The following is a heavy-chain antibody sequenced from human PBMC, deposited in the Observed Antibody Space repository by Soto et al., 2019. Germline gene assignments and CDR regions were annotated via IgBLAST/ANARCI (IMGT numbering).Heavy chain of an antibody. V-gene: IGHV1-3*01. D-gene: IGHD6-19*01. CDR1: GYTFNSYA. CDR3: AREPVAGIWFDP. Sequence: VASVKVSCKASGYTFNSYAIHWVRQAPGQRLEWMGWINAGNGNTKYSQKLQGRVTMTTDTSTSTAYMELRSLRSDDTAVYYCAREPVAGIWFDPWGQGTLVTVS. CDR2: INAGNGNT. J-gene: IGHJ5*02.